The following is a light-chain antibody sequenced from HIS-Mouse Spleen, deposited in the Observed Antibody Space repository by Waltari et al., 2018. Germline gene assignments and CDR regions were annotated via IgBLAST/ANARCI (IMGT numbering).Light chain of an antibody. CDR3: YSTDSSGNHRV. CDR2: EDR. Sequence: SYELTQPPSVSVSPGQTARITCSGDALPKKYPYWYQQKSGQAPVLVIYEDRKRPSAIPEGCSGSSSGTMATLTISGAQVEDEADYYCYSTDSSGNHRVFGGGTKLTVL. CDR1: ALPKKY. J-gene: IGLJ2*01. V-gene: IGLV3-10*01.